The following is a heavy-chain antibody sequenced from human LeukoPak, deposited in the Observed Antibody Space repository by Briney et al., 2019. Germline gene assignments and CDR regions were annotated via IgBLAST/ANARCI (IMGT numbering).Heavy chain of an antibody. Sequence: PGGALRLSCAASGFTFDDYAMHWVRQAPGKGLEGVSLISGDGGSTYYADSVKGRFTISRDNSKNSLYLQMNSLRTEDTALYYCAKDIYGDYGYGMDVWGQGTTVTVSS. J-gene: IGHJ6*02. CDR1: GFTFDDYA. V-gene: IGHV3-43*02. CDR2: ISGDGGST. CDR3: AKDIYGDYGYGMDV. D-gene: IGHD4-17*01.